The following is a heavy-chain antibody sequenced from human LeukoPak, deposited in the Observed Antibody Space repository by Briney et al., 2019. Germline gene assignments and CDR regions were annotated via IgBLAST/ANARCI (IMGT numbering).Heavy chain of an antibody. CDR2: ISASGHKT. CDR1: GFTFSAYA. CDR3: AREQNRIAAAGLFDY. J-gene: IGHJ4*02. Sequence: GGSLRLSCAASGFTFSAYAMSWVRQAPGKGLEWVSGISASGHKTYYADSVKGRFTISRDNSKNTLFLQMNSLRAEDTAVYYCAREQNRIAAAGLFDYWGQGTLVTVSS. D-gene: IGHD6-13*01. V-gene: IGHV3-23*01.